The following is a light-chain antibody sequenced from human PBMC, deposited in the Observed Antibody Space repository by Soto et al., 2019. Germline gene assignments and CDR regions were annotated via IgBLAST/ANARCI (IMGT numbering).Light chain of an antibody. CDR1: QSISSW. CDR3: QQYSSYSPRT. Sequence: DIQMPQSPSTLSASVGASVTLTCRVSQSISSWLAWYQQKPGKAPKLLIYAAYSLESGAPSRFSGRGSGTEFTLTIASVQPEDFATYYCQQYSSYSPRTFGGGTKVDI. CDR2: AAY. J-gene: IGKJ4*01. V-gene: IGKV1-5*01.